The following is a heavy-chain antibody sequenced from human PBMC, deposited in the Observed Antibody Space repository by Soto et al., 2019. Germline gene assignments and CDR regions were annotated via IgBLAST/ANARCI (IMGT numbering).Heavy chain of an antibody. V-gene: IGHV4-59*01. Sequence: SETLSLTCTVSGGSISSYYLSWIRQPPGKGLEWIGYIYYSGSTNYNPSLKSRVTISVDTSKNQFSLKLSSVTAADTAVYYCARVKQQLGYNWFDPWGQGTLVTVSS. J-gene: IGHJ5*02. CDR3: ARVKQQLGYNWFDP. CDR1: GGSISSYY. CDR2: IYYSGST. D-gene: IGHD6-13*01.